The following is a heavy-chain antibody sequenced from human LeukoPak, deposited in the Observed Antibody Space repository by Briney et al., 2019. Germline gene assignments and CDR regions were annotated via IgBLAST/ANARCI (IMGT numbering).Heavy chain of an antibody. Sequence: ASVKVSCKASGYTLTRYGITWVRPAPGQGLEWMGWISAYNGNTNYAQKVQGRVTMTTDTSTSTAYMELRSLRSDDPAVYYCARSQYDYIWGNYRNPDYWGQGTLVTVSS. D-gene: IGHD3-16*02. CDR2: ISAYNGNT. CDR1: GYTLTRYG. CDR3: ARSQYDYIWGNYRNPDY. J-gene: IGHJ4*02. V-gene: IGHV1-18*01.